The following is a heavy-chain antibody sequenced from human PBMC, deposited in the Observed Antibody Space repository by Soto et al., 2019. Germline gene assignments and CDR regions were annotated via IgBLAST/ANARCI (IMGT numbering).Heavy chain of an antibody. CDR3: ASLPPYCSGGSCYSGWFDP. V-gene: IGHV4-38-2*01. D-gene: IGHD2-15*01. CDR1: GYSISSGYY. J-gene: IGHJ5*02. Sequence: SETLSLTCAVSGYSISSGYYWGFIRQPPGKGLEWIGSIYHSGSTYYNPSLKSRVTISVDTSKNQFSLKLSSVTAADTAVYYCASLPPYCSGGSCYSGWFDPWGQGTLVTVSS. CDR2: IYHSGST.